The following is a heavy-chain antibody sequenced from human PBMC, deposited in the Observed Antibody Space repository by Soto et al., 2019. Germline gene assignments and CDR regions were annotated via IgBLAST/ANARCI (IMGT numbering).Heavy chain of an antibody. CDR1: GFTFSSYA. CDR3: ARDRGRGFAYYYYGMDV. D-gene: IGHD3-16*01. J-gene: IGHJ6*02. V-gene: IGHV3-30-3*01. CDR2: ISYDGSNK. Sequence: PGGSLRLSCAASGFTFSSYAMHWVRQAPGKGLEWVAVISYDGSNKYYADSVKGRFTISRDNSKNTLYLQMNSLRAEDTAVYYCARDRGRGFAYYYYGMDVWGQGTTVTVSS.